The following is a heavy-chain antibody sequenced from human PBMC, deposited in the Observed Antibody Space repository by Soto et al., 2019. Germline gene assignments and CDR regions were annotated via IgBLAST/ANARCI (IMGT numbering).Heavy chain of an antibody. CDR2: IYHSGST. CDR1: GGSISSSNW. CDR3: ARGSGYSGSSFDY. J-gene: IGHJ4*02. D-gene: IGHD1-26*01. V-gene: IGHV4-4*02. Sequence: PSETLSLTCAVSGGSISSSNWWSWVRQPPGKGLEWIGEIYHSGSTNYNPSLKSRVTISVDTSKNQFSLKLSSVTAADTAVYYCARGSGYSGSSFDYWGQGTLVTVSS.